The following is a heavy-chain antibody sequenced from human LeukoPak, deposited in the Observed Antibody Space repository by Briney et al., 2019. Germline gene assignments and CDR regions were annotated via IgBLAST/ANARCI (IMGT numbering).Heavy chain of an antibody. D-gene: IGHD6-13*01. V-gene: IGHV5-51*01. Sequence: GESLQISCKGSGYIFTSYWIGWVRQLPGKGLGWMGVIYPDDSDIRYSPSFQGQVTISADKSISTAYLQWSSLKASDTAMYYCARSFTGSWSGFDPWGQGTLVTVSS. CDR3: ARSFTGSWSGFDP. CDR1: GYIFTSYW. J-gene: IGHJ5*02. CDR2: IYPDDSDI.